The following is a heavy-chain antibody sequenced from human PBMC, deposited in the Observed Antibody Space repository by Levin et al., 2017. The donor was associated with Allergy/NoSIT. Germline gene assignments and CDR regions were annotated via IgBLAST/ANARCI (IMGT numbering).Heavy chain of an antibody. J-gene: IGHJ4*02. D-gene: IGHD7-27*01. V-gene: IGHV4-34*01. Sequence: SETLSLTCAVYGGSFSGYYWSWIRQPPGKGLEWIGEINHSGSTNYNPSLKSRVTISVDTSKNQFSLKLSSVTAADTAVYYCARFRRELGAFDYWGQGTLVTVSS. CDR1: GGSFSGYY. CDR3: ARFRRELGAFDY. CDR2: INHSGST.